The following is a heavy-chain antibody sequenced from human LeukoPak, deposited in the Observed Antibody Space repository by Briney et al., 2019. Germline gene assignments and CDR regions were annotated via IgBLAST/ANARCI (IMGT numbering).Heavy chain of an antibody. Sequence: GGSLRLPCAASGFTFSSYGMSWVRQAPGKGLEWVSAISGSGGSTYCADSVKGRFTISRDNSKNTLYLQMNSLRAEDTAVYYCAKERRSGSYLLQSMGYWGQGTLVTVSS. CDR1: GFTFSSYG. J-gene: IGHJ4*02. V-gene: IGHV3-23*01. D-gene: IGHD1-26*01. CDR3: AKERRSGSYLLQSMGY. CDR2: ISGSGGST.